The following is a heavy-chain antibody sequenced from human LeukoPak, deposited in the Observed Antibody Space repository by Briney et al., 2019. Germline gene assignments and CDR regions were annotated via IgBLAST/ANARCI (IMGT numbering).Heavy chain of an antibody. V-gene: IGHV4-30-2*01. J-gene: IGHJ3*02. Sequence: PSETLSLTCSVSGGSITSSSYYWSWIRQPPGKGLEWIGYIYHSGSTYYNPSLKSRVTISVDRSKNQFSLKLSSVTAADTAVYYCARGQRRTGTTLDAFDIWGQGTMVTVSS. CDR3: ARGQRRTGTTLDAFDI. CDR1: GGSITSSSYY. D-gene: IGHD1-7*01. CDR2: IYHSGST.